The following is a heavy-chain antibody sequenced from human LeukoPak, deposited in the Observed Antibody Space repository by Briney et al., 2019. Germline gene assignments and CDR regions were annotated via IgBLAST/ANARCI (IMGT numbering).Heavy chain of an antibody. CDR2: ISSSSSYI. CDR3: ARDYDSSGYYDY. CDR1: GFTFSSYS. V-gene: IGHV3-21*01. J-gene: IGHJ4*02. Sequence: GGSLRLSCAASGFTFSSYSMNWVRQAPGKGLEWVSSISSSSSYIYYADSVKGRFTISRDNAKNSLYLQMNSLRAEDTAVYYCARDYDSSGYYDYWGQGTLVTVPS. D-gene: IGHD3-22*01.